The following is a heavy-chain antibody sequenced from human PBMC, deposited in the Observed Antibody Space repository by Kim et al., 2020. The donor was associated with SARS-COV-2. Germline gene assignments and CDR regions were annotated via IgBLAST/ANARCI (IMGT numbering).Heavy chain of an antibody. J-gene: IGHJ4*01. Sequence: ASVKVSCKASGYTFTNYYLHWVRQDPRQRLQWMGVINPNGGSTTYAEKFHGRLTLTSDISTTTVYMELRGLRSDDTAVYFCARRPPSYSSSEPDFEYWGQGTPVNVSS. V-gene: IGHV1-46*01. D-gene: IGHD3-22*01. CDR1: GYTFTNYY. CDR3: ARRPPSYSSSEPDFEY. CDR2: INPNGGST.